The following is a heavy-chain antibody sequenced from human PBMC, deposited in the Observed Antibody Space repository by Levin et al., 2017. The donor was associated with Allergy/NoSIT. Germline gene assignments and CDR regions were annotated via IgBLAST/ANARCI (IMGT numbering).Heavy chain of an antibody. CDR3: ARDRGGAFDI. CDR2: IYYSGST. J-gene: IGHJ3*02. CDR1: GGSISSYY. V-gene: IGHV4-59*01. D-gene: IGHD3-10*01. Sequence: SQTLSLTCTVSGGSISSYYWSWIRQPPGKGLEWIGYIYYSGSTNYNPSLKSRVTISVDTSKNQFSLKLSSVTAADTAVYYCARDRGGAFDIWGQGTMVTVSS.